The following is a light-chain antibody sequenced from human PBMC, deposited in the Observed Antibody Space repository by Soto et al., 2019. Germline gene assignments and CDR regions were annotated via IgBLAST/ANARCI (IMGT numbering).Light chain of an antibody. CDR1: SSDVGGHNY. CDR2: EVS. Sequence: QSVLTQPASVSGSPGQSITISCTGTSSDVGGHNYVSWYQQHPGKGPKLMIYEVSNRPSGVSNRFSGSKSGNTATLTISGLQAEVEADYYCSSYTSTTTRVFGTGTKVTVL. CDR3: SSYTSTTTRV. J-gene: IGLJ1*01. V-gene: IGLV2-14*03.